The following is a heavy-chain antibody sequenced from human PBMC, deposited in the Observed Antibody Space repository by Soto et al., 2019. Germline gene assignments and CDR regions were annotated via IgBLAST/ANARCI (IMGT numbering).Heavy chain of an antibody. CDR3: SRAQYYYGMDV. CDR2: IWYDGSNK. CDR1: GFTFSSYG. J-gene: IGHJ6*02. Sequence: GGSLRLSCAASGFTFSSYGMHWVRQAPGKGLEWVAVIWYDGSNKYYADSVKGRFTISRDNSKNTLHPQMNSLRAEDTAVYYCSRAQYYYGMDVWGQGTTVTVSS. V-gene: IGHV3-33*01.